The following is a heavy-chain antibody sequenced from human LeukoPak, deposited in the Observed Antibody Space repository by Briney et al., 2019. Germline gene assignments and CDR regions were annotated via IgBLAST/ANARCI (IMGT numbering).Heavy chain of an antibody. J-gene: IGHJ5*02. CDR2: ISPSGGST. CDR1: GYTFTSNY. D-gene: IGHD3-16*02. Sequence: GASVKVSCKAFGYTFTSNYMHWVRQAPGQGPEWMGVISPSGGSTTYAQKFQGRVTLTRDMSTSTAYMELSRLRSDDTAVYYCARVVGIRLGELSFPFDPWGQGTLVTVSS. V-gene: IGHV1-46*01. CDR3: ARVVGIRLGELSFPFDP.